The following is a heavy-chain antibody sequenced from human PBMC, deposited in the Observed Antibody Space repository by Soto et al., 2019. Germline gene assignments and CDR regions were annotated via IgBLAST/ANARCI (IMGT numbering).Heavy chain of an antibody. CDR1: GFTFSSYA. V-gene: IGHV3-23*01. J-gene: IGHJ4*02. Sequence: GGSLRLSCAASGFTFSSYAMSWVRQAPGKGLEWVSAISGSGGTTYNADSVKGRFTVSRDNSKNTLYLQMNSERAEDTAVYYCAKVLRTYCSSINCYLFDSWGQGTLVTVSS. CDR2: ISGSGGTT. CDR3: AKVLRTYCSSINCYLFDS. D-gene: IGHD2-2*01.